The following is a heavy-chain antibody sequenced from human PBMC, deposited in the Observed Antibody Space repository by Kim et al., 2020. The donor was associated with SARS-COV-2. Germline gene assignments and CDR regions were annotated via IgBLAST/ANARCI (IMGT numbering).Heavy chain of an antibody. CDR3: ARENYYGMDA. J-gene: IGHJ6*02. Sequence: GGSLRLSCAASGFTFSRYWMHWVRQALGKGLVWVARINSDGSRISYADSVKGRFTISRDSAKNTLFLQMNTLRGEDTAVYYCARENYYGMDAWGQGSTVT. V-gene: IGHV3-74*01. CDR1: GFTFSRYW. CDR2: INSDGSRI.